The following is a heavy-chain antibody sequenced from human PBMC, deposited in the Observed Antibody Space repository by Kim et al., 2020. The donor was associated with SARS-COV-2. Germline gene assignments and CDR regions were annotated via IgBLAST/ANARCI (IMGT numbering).Heavy chain of an antibody. J-gene: IGHJ6*02. CDR1: GGTFSSYA. Sequence: SVTVSCKASGGTFSSYAISWVRPAPGQGLEWMGRIIPILGIANYAQKFQGRVTITADKSTSTAYMELSSLRSEDTAVYYWAGGIVATISRYYGMDVWGQGTTVTVSS. D-gene: IGHD5-12*01. CDR2: IIPILGIA. V-gene: IGHV1-69*04. CDR3: AGGIVATISRYYGMDV.